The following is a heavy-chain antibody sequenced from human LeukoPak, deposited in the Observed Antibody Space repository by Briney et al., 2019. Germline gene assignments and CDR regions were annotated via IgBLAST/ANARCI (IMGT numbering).Heavy chain of an antibody. CDR2: IIPIFGTA. Sequence: SVKVSCKASGGTFSSYAISWVRQAPGQGLEWMGGIIPIFGTANYAQKFQGRVTITADKSTSTAYMELSSLRSEDTAVYYCARGAGYGSGSYYLPYYYYYYMDVWGKGTTVTVSS. D-gene: IGHD3-10*01. J-gene: IGHJ6*03. CDR1: GGTFSSYA. CDR3: ARGAGYGSGSYYLPYYYYYYMDV. V-gene: IGHV1-69*06.